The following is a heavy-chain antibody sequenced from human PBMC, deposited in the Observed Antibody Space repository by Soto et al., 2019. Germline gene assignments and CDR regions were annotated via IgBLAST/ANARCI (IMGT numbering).Heavy chain of an antibody. CDR3: ARHPGSGYYYDTSGYYFDY. CDR1: GYSFANYW. D-gene: IGHD3-22*01. V-gene: IGHV5-51*01. CDR2: IYPGDSDT. Sequence: GESLKISCKGSGYSFANYWIGWVRQMPGKGLEWMGIIYPGDSDTRYSPSFQGLVTISADKSISTAYLQWSSLKASDTAMYYCARHPGSGYYYDTSGYYFDYWGQGTLVTVSS. J-gene: IGHJ4*02.